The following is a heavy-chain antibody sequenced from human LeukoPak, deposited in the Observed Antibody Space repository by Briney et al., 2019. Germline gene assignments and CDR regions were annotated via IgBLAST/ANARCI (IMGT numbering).Heavy chain of an antibody. CDR3: ARVPGGGTAAN. CDR2: IHYSGST. Sequence: KPSETLSLTCTVSGRSLSSGTYYWRWIRQPPGKGLDWIGYIHYSGSTNYSPSLKSRVTISVDTSKNQFSLKLSSVTAADTAVYYCARVPGGGTAANWGQGTMVTVSS. V-gene: IGHV4-61*01. CDR1: GRSLSSGTYY. J-gene: IGHJ3*01. D-gene: IGHD1-7*01.